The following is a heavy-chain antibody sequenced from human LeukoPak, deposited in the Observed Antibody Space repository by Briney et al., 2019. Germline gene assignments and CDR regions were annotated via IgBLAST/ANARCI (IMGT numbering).Heavy chain of an antibody. D-gene: IGHD3-16*01. CDR1: GYTFIDFY. CDR2: INPNSGAI. J-gene: IGHJ4*02. V-gene: IGHV1-2*02. Sequence: WASVKVSCKASGYTFIDFYIHWVRQAPGQGLEWMGWINPNSGAIKYSQKFQGRVTMTRDTSISTAYMELSRLRSDDTAVYYCAREDGEGGGFDYWGQGTLVTVSS. CDR3: AREDGEGGGFDY.